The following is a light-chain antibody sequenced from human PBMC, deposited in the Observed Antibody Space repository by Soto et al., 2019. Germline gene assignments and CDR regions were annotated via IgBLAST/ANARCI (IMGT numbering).Light chain of an antibody. CDR1: QSVSSSY. Sequence: EIVLTKSPGTLYLSPGERATLSCRASQSVSSSYLAWYQQKPGQAPRLLIYGASSRATGIPDRFSGSGSGTDFTLTISRLEPEDFAVYYCQQYGSSPYTFGQWTKLEIK. CDR3: QQYGSSPYT. J-gene: IGKJ2*01. CDR2: GAS. V-gene: IGKV3-20*01.